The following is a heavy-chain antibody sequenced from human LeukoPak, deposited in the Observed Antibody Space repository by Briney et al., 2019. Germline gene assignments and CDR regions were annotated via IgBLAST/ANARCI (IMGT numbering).Heavy chain of an antibody. CDR3: ARGRYSSGWYSYHKLNWFDP. D-gene: IGHD6-19*01. J-gene: IGHJ5*02. CDR2: MNPNSGNT. CDR1: GYTFTSYD. Sequence: RASVKVSCKASGYTFTSYDINWVRQATGQGLEWMGWMNPNSGNTGYAQKFQGRVTITRNTSISTAYMELSSLRSEDTAVYYCARGRYSSGWYSYHKLNWFDPWGQGTLVTVSS. V-gene: IGHV1-8*03.